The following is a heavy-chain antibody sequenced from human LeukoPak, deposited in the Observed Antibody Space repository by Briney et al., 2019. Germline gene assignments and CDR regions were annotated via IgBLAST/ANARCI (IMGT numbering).Heavy chain of an antibody. Sequence: SEILFLTCAVYGGSFSGYYWSWIRQPPGKGLEWMGEINHSGSTNYNPSLKSRVTISVDTSKNQFSLKLSSVTAADTAVYYCASRSYCGGDCYSYYFDYWGQGTLVTVSS. J-gene: IGHJ4*02. CDR2: INHSGST. D-gene: IGHD2-21*02. CDR1: GGSFSGYY. CDR3: ASRSYCGGDCYSYYFDY. V-gene: IGHV4-34*01.